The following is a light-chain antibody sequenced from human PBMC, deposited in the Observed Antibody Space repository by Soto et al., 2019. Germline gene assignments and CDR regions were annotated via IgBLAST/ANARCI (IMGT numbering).Light chain of an antibody. CDR3: CSYAGSRTYV. CDR2: EDT. Sequence: QSVLTQPASVSGSPGQSITVSCTGTSSDVGSYDLVSWYQHHPGKAPKVMLYEDTKRPSGVSDRFSGSKSGNTASLTISGLQAEDEADYYCCSYAGSRTYVFGTGTQLTVL. J-gene: IGLJ1*01. CDR1: SSDVGSYDL. V-gene: IGLV2-23*01.